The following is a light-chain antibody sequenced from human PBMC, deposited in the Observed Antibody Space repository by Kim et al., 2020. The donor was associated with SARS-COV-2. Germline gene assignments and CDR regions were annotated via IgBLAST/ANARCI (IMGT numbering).Light chain of an antibody. J-gene: IGKJ1*01. V-gene: IGKV1-33*01. CDR1: QDISKH. CDR2: DAS. Sequence: ASVGDRVTITCQATQDISKHLNWYQKKPNKATNLLIYDASNLKTGVPSRFSGSGSGTDFTFTISNLQPEDIGTYYCQQSDYLHPTFGQGTKVDIK. CDR3: QQSDYLHPT.